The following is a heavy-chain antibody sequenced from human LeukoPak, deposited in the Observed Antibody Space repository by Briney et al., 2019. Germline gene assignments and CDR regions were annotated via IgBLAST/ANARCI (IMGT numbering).Heavy chain of an antibody. Sequence: GGSLRLSCAASGFTFDDYAMHWVRQAPGKGLEWVSLISGDGGSTYHADSVKGRFTISRDNSKNSLYLQMNSLRTEDTALYYCASVDFDWLFRIDYWGQGTLVTVSS. CDR2: ISGDGGST. CDR1: GFTFDDYA. D-gene: IGHD3-9*01. V-gene: IGHV3-43*02. CDR3: ASVDFDWLFRIDY. J-gene: IGHJ4*02.